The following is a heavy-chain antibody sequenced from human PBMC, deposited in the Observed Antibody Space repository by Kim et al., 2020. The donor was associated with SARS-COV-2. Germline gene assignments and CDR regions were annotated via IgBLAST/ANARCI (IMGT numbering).Heavy chain of an antibody. CDR2: TYYRSKWYN. V-gene: IGHV6-1*01. CDR1: GDSVSSNSAA. D-gene: IGHD3-10*01. CDR3: ARGRFYGSGSLYWYFDL. J-gene: IGHJ2*01. Sequence: SQTLSLTCAISGDSVSSNSAAWNWIRQSPSRGLEWLGRTYYRSKWYNDYAVSVKSRITINPDTSKNQFSLQLNSVTPEDTAVYYCARGRFYGSGSLYWYFDLWGCGTLVTVSS.